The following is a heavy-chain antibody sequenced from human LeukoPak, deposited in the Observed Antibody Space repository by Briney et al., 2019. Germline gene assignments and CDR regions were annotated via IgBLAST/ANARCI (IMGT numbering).Heavy chain of an antibody. J-gene: IGHJ5*02. CDR1: GGSFSGYY. Sequence: PSETLSLTCAVYGGSFSGYYWSWIRQPPGKGLEWIGEINHSGSTNYNPSLKSRVTISVDKSKIQFSMQLSSVTAADTAVYYCARPPKYSSSWYWFDPWGQGTLVTVSS. CDR3: ARPPKYSSSWYWFDP. CDR2: INHSGST. V-gene: IGHV4-34*01. D-gene: IGHD6-13*01.